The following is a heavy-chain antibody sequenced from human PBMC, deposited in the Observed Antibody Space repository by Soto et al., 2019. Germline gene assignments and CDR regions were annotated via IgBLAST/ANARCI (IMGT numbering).Heavy chain of an antibody. CDR1: GFTFSTYA. J-gene: IGHJ5*02. Sequence: GGSLRLSCVASGFTFSTYAMTWVRQAPGKGLEWVSSISSSSSYIYYSDSVMGRFTISRDNANNSLYLQMNSLRVEDTAVYYCARDSSGSGNFYPNHLFDPWGRGNLVTVSS. CDR2: ISSSSSYI. D-gene: IGHD3-10*01. CDR3: ARDSSGSGNFYPNHLFDP. V-gene: IGHV3-21*06.